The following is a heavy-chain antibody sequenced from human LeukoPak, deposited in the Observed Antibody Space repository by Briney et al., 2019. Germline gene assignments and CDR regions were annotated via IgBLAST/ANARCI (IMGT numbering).Heavy chain of an antibody. J-gene: IGHJ4*02. CDR2: IRHDGSNR. CDR1: GFTFSSYG. Sequence: GGSLRLSCAASGFTFSSYGMHWVRQAPGKGLEWVALIRHDGSNRYSADSVKGRFTISRDNSKNTLYLQMNSLRAEDTAVYYCARLSGGSSVGGYYFDYWGQGTLVTVSS. V-gene: IGHV3-30*02. CDR3: ARLSGGSSVGGYYFDY. D-gene: IGHD6-6*01.